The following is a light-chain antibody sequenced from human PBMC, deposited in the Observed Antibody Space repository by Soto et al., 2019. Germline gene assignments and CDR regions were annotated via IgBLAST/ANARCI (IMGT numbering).Light chain of an antibody. CDR2: DAS. J-gene: IGKJ1*01. V-gene: IGKV3-15*01. CDR1: QIVRSS. Sequence: EIVLTQSPGTLSVSPGERATLSCRASQIVRSSLAWYQQKPGQAPRLFIYDASTRATGIPARFSGSGSGTELTLTISSLKYEDFAVYYCQQYNSWPETFGQGTKVDIK. CDR3: QQYNSWPET.